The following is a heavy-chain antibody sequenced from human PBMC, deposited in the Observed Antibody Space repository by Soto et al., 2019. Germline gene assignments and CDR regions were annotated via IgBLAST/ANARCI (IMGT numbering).Heavy chain of an antibody. D-gene: IGHD3-3*01. V-gene: IGHV4-34*01. CDR3: ARGRVLEWLPGVGYYYYGMDV. J-gene: IGHJ6*02. Sequence: SETLSLTCAVYGGPFRVYYWSWIRQPPGKGLEWMGEINHSGSTNYNPSLKSRVTISVDTSKNQFSLKLSSVTAADTAVYYCARGRVLEWLPGVGYYYYGMDVWGQGTTVTVSS. CDR1: GGPFRVYY. CDR2: INHSGST.